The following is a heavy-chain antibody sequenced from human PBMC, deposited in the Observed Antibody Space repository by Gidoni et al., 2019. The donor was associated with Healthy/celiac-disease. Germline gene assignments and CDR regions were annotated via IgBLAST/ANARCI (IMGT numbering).Heavy chain of an antibody. D-gene: IGHD5-12*01. Sequence: QVQLVESGGGVVQPGRSLRLSCAASGFTFSSYGMHWVRQAPGKGLDWVAVIWYDGSNKYSADSVKGRFTISRDNSKNTLYLQMNSLRAEDTAVYYCARDPNKAGRPYEFDPWGQGTLVTVSS. J-gene: IGHJ5*02. V-gene: IGHV3-33*01. CDR3: ARDPNKAGRPYEFDP. CDR2: IWYDGSNK. CDR1: GFTFSSYG.